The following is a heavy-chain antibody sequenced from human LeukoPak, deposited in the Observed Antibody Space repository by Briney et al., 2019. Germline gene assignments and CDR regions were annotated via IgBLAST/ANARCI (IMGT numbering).Heavy chain of an antibody. Sequence: GASVKVSCKASGYTFTGYYMHWVRQAPGQGLEWMGWINPNSGGTNYAQKFQGRVTMTRDTSISTAYMELSRLRSGDTAVYYCARDNNIVVVPAAIRLELGYWGQGTLVTVSS. V-gene: IGHV1-2*02. D-gene: IGHD2-2*02. J-gene: IGHJ4*02. CDR2: INPNSGGT. CDR1: GYTFTGYY. CDR3: ARDNNIVVVPAAIRLELGY.